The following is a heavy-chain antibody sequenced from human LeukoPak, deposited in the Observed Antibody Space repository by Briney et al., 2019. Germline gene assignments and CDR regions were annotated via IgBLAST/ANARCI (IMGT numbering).Heavy chain of an antibody. CDR1: GLIFSNYA. J-gene: IGHJ4*02. D-gene: IGHD5-24*01. V-gene: IGHV3-23*01. CDR2: ISGSGSST. Sequence: GGSLRLSCAASGLIFSNYAMSWVRQAPGKGLEWVSGISGSGSSTYYADSVKGRFTISRDNSQNTLYLQMNSLRAEDTAVYYCAKDHDAYTQWYFDYWGQGTPVSVSS. CDR3: AKDHDAYTQWYFDY.